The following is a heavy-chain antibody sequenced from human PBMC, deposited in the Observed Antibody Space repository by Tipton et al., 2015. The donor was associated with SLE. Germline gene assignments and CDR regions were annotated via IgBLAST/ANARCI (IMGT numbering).Heavy chain of an antibody. CDR2: IYYSGST. V-gene: IGHV4-31*03. D-gene: IGHD5-18*01. J-gene: IGHJ4*02. CDR1: GGSISSGGYY. Sequence: TLSLTCTVSGGSISSGGYYWSWIRQHPGKGLEWIGYIYYSGSTNYNPSLKSRVTISVDTSKNQFSLKLSSVTAADTAVYYCARGKGIQLWIRGLYFDYWGQGTLVTVSS. CDR3: ARGKGIQLWIRGLYFDY.